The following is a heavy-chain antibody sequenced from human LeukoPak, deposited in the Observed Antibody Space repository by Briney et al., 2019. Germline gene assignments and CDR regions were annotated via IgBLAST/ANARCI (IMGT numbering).Heavy chain of an antibody. J-gene: IGHJ1*01. D-gene: IGHD2-2*01. V-gene: IGHV1-69*01. CDR2: IIPIFGTA. CDR1: GGTFNSYA. CDR3: ARVTQLTKEYFQH. Sequence: GSSVKVSCKASGGTFNSYAITWVRQAPGQGLEWMGGIIPIFGTANYAQKFQGRVTITADGSTSTAYMELSSLRSEDTAVYYCARVTQLTKEYFQHWGQGTRVTVSS.